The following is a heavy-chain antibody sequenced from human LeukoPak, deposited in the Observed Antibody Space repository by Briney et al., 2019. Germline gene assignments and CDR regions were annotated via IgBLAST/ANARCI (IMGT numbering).Heavy chain of an antibody. D-gene: IGHD6-19*01. Sequence: PSETLSLTCAVYGGSFSGYYWSWIRQPPGKGLEWIGEINHSGSTNYNPSLKSRVTISVDTSKNQFSLKLSSVTAADTAVYYCARVEGIAVAGTEPYYFDYWGQGTLVTVSS. CDR3: ARVEGIAVAGTEPYYFDY. CDR1: GGSFSGYY. V-gene: IGHV4-34*01. J-gene: IGHJ4*02. CDR2: INHSGST.